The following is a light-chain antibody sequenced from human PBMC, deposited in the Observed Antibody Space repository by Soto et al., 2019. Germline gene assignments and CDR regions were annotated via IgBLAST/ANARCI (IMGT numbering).Light chain of an antibody. J-gene: IGKJ4*01. CDR3: LQHNSYPLT. CDR1: QTVNTW. Sequence: DIQMTQSPSTLSASVGDRVTITCRASQTVNTWLAWYQQKPGKAPKVLIFDASSLKTGVPSRFSGSGSGTEFTLTISSLQPEDFATYYCLQHNSYPLTFGGGTKVDIK. CDR2: DAS. V-gene: IGKV1-5*01.